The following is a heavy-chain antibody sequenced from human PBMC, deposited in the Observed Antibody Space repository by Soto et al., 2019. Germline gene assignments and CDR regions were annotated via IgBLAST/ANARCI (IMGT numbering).Heavy chain of an antibody. D-gene: IGHD6-13*01. CDR3: SKDSSVVAAGSGGWFDP. CDR1: GFSFSTYG. CDR2: ISYDGGNK. Sequence: PGGSLRLSCAASGFSFSTYGMHWVRQAPGKGLEWVATISYDGGNKFYADSAKGRFTISRDNSKNTLYLQMNSLSANDTAVYYCSKDSSVVAAGSGGWFDPWGQGTLVTVSS. V-gene: IGHV3-30*18. J-gene: IGHJ5*02.